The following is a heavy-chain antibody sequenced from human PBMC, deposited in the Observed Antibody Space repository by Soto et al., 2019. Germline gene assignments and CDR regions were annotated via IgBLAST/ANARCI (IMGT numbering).Heavy chain of an antibody. CDR2: ISASGNTT. J-gene: IGHJ6*02. CDR1: GFSLSTYA. D-gene: IGHD2-21*02. CDR3: ANGGTANSGHYEDGDGMAA. V-gene: IGHV3-23*01. Sequence: EVQLLESGGGLVQPGGSLILSCAASGFSLSTYAMSWVRQAPGKGLEWVSAISASGNTTHYADSVKGRFTISRDTSKNMIYLQMNSLGVDDTAVYYCANGGTANSGHYEDGDGMAAWGQWTTVSVSS.